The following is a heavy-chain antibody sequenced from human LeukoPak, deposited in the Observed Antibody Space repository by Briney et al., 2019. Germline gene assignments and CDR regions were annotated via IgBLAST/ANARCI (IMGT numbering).Heavy chain of an antibody. CDR2: IRGDGDIT. Sequence: GGSLRLSCAAPGFRFDDYAMHWVRQPPGKGLEWVALIRGDGDITYYTDSVKGRFTISRDNSKNSLYLQMNSLEAADTAFYYCGRGFCDGVCAALFDNWGQRTLVTVSS. J-gene: IGHJ4*02. CDR1: GFRFDDYA. V-gene: IGHV3-43*02. D-gene: IGHD2-8*01. CDR3: GRGFCDGVCAALFDN.